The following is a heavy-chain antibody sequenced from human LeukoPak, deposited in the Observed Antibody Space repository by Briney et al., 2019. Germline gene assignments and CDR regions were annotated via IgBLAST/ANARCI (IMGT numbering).Heavy chain of an antibody. CDR2: IRSKAYGGTT. CDR3: TRGYSGYDLKDPVDY. CDR1: GFTFGDYA. D-gene: IGHD5-12*01. Sequence: PGGSLRLSCTASGFTFGDYAMSWFRQAPGQGLEWVGFIRSKAYGGTTEYAASVKGRFTISRDDSKSIAYLQMNSLKTEDTAVYYCTRGYSGYDLKDPVDYWGQGTLVTVSS. V-gene: IGHV3-49*03. J-gene: IGHJ4*02.